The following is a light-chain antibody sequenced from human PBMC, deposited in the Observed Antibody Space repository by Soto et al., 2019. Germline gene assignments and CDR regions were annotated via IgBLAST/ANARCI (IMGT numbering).Light chain of an antibody. V-gene: IGLV1-40*01. CDR2: NNN. CDR1: SSNIGAGYD. Sequence: QSVLTQPPSVSGAPGQRVTISCTGSSSNIGAGYDVHWYQQPPGTVPKLLIYNNNNRPSGVPDRFSGSKSGTSASLAITGLQAEDDADYYCQSYDSSLSVSVFGGGTKLTVL. CDR3: QSYDSSLSVSV. J-gene: IGLJ2*01.